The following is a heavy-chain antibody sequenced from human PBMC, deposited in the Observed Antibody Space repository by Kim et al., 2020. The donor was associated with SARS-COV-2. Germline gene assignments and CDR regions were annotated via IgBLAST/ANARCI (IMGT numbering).Heavy chain of an antibody. J-gene: IGHJ6*02. V-gene: IGHV3-7*01. Sequence: GGSLRLSCEASGYTFDNHWMTWVRQAPGKGLEWVASIKQDGTDKYYLGSVEGRFNISRDNAKNSLVLQMNSLRAEDTAVYYCARDRTEYYDILTGYYHGMDVWGQGTTVAVSS. CDR2: IKQDGTDK. CDR3: ARDRTEYYDILTGYYHGMDV. D-gene: IGHD3-9*01. CDR1: GYTFDNHW.